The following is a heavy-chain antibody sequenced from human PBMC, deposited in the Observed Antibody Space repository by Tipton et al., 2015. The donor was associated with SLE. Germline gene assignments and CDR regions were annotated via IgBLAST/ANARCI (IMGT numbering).Heavy chain of an antibody. CDR1: GASVSSGSYF. CDR2: IYTSGNT. J-gene: IGHJ4*02. Sequence: TLSLTCTVSGASVSSGSYFWSWVRQPAGEGLEWIGHIYTSGNTNYNPSLKSRVTISLDTSKNHFSLKLSSVNAADTAVYFCARVRGSVFGVVEYFDYWGQGALVTVSS. CDR3: ARVRGSVFGVVEYFDY. V-gene: IGHV4-61*09. D-gene: IGHD3-3*01.